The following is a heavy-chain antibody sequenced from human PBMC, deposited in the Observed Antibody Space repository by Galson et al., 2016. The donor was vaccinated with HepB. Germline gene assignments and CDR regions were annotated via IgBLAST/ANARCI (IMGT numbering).Heavy chain of an antibody. V-gene: IGHV3-53*01. CDR1: GFTVSSNH. Sequence: SLRLSCAASGFTVSSNHMSWVRQAPGKGLEWVSVFYGGGTIKYADTVKGRFTVPRENSENTLFLQMNSLRADDTAVYYCARLRPEYNYAYDYWGQGTLVTVSS. CDR3: ARLRPEYNYAYDY. CDR2: FYGGGTI. J-gene: IGHJ4*02. D-gene: IGHD5-18*01.